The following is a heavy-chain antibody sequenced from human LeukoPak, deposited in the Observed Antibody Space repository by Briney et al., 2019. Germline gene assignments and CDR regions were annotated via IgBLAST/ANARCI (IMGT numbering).Heavy chain of an antibody. J-gene: IGHJ5*02. Sequence: SETLSLTCAVYGGSFSGYYWSWIRQPPGKGLEWIGEINHSGSTNYNPSLKSRVTISVDTSKNQFSLKLSSVTAADTAVYYCAGTYYDILTGYSYGWFDPWGQGTLVTVSS. D-gene: IGHD3-9*01. V-gene: IGHV4-34*01. CDR3: AGTYYDILTGYSYGWFDP. CDR1: GGSFSGYY. CDR2: INHSGST.